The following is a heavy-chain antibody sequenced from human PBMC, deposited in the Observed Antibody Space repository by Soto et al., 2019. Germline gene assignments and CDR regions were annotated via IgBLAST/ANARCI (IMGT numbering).Heavy chain of an antibody. CDR2: TRNKVDSYSI. CDR1: GFNLGDHY. Sequence: EVQLVESGGGLVQPGGSLRLSCVASGFNLGDHYMDWVRQAPGKGLEWVGRTRNKVDSYSIQYAASLKGRVTISRDESKNSLDLQMNSLKTEDTAVYYCARIASLPSWYFDLWGRGTLVTVSS. V-gene: IGHV3-72*01. CDR3: ARIASLPSWYFDL. J-gene: IGHJ2*01.